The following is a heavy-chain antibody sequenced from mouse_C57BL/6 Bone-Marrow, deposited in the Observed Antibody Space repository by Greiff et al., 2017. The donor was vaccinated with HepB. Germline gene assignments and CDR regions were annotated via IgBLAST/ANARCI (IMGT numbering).Heavy chain of an antibody. CDR2: IWTGGGT. CDR1: GFSLTGYS. CDR3: ARVVARRYYFDY. D-gene: IGHD1-1*01. Sequence: VQLLQSGPGLVPPSPSLSISCTASGFSLTGYSISWVRQPPGKGLEWFGVIWTGGGTNYNSAPKSRLSISKDNSKSQVFLKMNSLQTDDIARYYCARVVARRYYFDYWGQGTTLTVAS. V-gene: IGHV2-9-1*01. J-gene: IGHJ2*01.